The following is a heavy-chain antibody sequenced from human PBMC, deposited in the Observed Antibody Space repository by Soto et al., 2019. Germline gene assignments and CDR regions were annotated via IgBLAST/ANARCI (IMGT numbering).Heavy chain of an antibody. CDR1: GFTFSSYG. D-gene: IGHD4-17*01. V-gene: IGHV3-33*01. CDR3: ARDQGSLRYYYYYGMDV. CDR2: IWYDGSNK. J-gene: IGHJ6*02. Sequence: QVQLVESGGGVVQPGRSLRLSCAASGFTFSSYGMHWVRQAPGKGLEWVAVIWYDGSNKYYADSVKGRFTISRDNSKNTLYLQMNSLRAEDTAVYYCARDQGSLRYYYYYGMDVWGQGTTVTVSS.